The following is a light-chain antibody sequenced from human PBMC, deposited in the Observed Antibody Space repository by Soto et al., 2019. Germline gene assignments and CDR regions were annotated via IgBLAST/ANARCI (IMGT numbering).Light chain of an antibody. Sequence: QSALTQPASVSGSPGQTITISCTGTSSDVGGYNYVSWYQHNPGKAPKLLTYEVSNRPSGVSDRFSGSKSDNMASLTISGLQAEYEADYYGSSYTSTNTPVVFGGGTKVTVL. J-gene: IGLJ2*01. CDR3: SSYTSTNTPVV. CDR1: SSDVGGYNY. CDR2: EVS. V-gene: IGLV2-14*01.